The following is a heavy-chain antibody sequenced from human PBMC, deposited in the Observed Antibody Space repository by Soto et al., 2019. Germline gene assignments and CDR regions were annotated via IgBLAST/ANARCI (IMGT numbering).Heavy chain of an antibody. Sequence: SETLSLTCTVSGGSISTSAYYWAWIRQPPGKGLEWIGSMHYSGTTNYSPSLRSRITISIDTSKNQFSLTLTSVTAADTAVYYCAKHGRPVGVDPWGQGTLVTVSS. D-gene: IGHD3-3*01. CDR1: GGSISTSAYY. CDR2: MHYSGTT. J-gene: IGHJ5*02. CDR3: AKHGRPVGVDP. V-gene: IGHV4-39*01.